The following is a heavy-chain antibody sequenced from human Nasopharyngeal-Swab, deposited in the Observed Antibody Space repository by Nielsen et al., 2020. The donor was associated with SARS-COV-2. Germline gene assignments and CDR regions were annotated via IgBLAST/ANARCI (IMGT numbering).Heavy chain of an antibody. CDR1: GGSVSSSSYY. Sequence: SETLSLTCSVSGGSVSSSSYYWSWIRQPPGQGLEWIGYISYSGSTNYNPSLKSRVTISVDTSKNQFSLKLSSVTAADTAVYYCASHFPNIGYSSGWYGGFDYWGQGTLVTVSS. J-gene: IGHJ4*02. CDR2: ISYSGST. CDR3: ASHFPNIGYSSGWYGGFDY. D-gene: IGHD6-19*01. V-gene: IGHV4-61*01.